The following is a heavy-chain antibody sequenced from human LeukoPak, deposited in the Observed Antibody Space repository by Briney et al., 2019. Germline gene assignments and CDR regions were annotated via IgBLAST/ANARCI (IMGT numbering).Heavy chain of an antibody. J-gene: IGHJ4*02. D-gene: IGHD3-22*01. V-gene: IGHV4-59*08. CDR1: GGSISSYY. CDR3: ARQAYYYDSSGIPEIDY. CDR2: TYYSGST. Sequence: SETLPLTCTVSGGSISSYYWSWIRQPPGKGLEWIGYTYYSGSTNYNPSLKSRVTISVDTSKNQFSLKLSSVTAADTAVYYCARQAYYYDSSGIPEIDYWGQGTLVTVSS.